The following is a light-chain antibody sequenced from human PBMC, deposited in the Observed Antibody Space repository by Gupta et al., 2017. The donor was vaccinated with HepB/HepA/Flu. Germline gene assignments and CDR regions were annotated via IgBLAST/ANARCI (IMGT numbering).Light chain of an antibody. J-gene: IGLJ2*01. CDR1: NIGSKT. V-gene: IGLV3-21*03. Sequence: SYVLTQPPSVSVAPGKTARITCGGNNIGSKTVHWYQQKPGPAPVLVVDVDSDRPSGIPDRFSCYTAETTANPNTSIVAAGDEADYYCPVSASSSDNWVFGGGTKLTVL. CDR2: VDS. CDR3: PVSASSSDNWV.